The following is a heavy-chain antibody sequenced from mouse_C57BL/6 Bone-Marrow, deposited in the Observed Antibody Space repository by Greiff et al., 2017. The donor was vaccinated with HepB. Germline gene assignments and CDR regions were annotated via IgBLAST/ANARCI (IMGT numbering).Heavy chain of an antibody. CDR3: ARWGYYGSKGIVTTGDY. Sequence: VKLMESGAELVRPGASVKLSCKASGYTFTDYYINWVKQRPGQGLEWIARIYPGSGNTYYNEKFKGKATLTAEKSSSTAYMQLSSLTSEDSAVYFCARWGYYGSKGIVTTGDYWGQGTTLTVSS. D-gene: IGHD1-1*01. CDR2: IYPGSGNT. J-gene: IGHJ2*01. CDR1: GYTFTDYY. V-gene: IGHV1-76*01.